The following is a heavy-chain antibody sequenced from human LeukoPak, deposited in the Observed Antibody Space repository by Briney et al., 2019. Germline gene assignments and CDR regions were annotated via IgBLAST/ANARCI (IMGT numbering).Heavy chain of an antibody. D-gene: IGHD3-10*01. CDR1: GGSISSSSYY. Sequence: SETLSLTCTVSGGSISSSSYYWGWIRQPPGKGLEWIGSIYYSGSTYYNPSLKSRVTISVDTSKNQFSLKLSSVTAADTAVYYCARGVGELFTWFDPWGQGTLVTVSS. CDR2: IYYSGST. V-gene: IGHV4-39*07. J-gene: IGHJ5*02. CDR3: ARGVGELFTWFDP.